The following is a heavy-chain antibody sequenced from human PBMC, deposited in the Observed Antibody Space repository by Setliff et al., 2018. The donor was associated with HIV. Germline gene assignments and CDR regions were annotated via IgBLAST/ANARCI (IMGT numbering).Heavy chain of an antibody. Sequence: GESLKISCKTSGYNFPNFWIGWVRQMPGKGLEWMGIIYPGDSDTRYSPSFQGQVTISADMSIATAYLQWRSLKASDSAIYYCARRASKASLDYWGQGTLVTVSS. J-gene: IGHJ4*02. CDR3: ARRASKASLDY. CDR2: IYPGDSDT. V-gene: IGHV5-51*01. CDR1: GYNFPNFW.